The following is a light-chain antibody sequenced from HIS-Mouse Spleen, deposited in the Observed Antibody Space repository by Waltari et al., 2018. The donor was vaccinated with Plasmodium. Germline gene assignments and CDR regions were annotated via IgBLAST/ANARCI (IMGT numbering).Light chain of an antibody. CDR3: QQYDNLPPLFT. J-gene: IGKJ3*01. CDR1: QDISNY. CDR2: DAS. V-gene: IGKV1-33*01. Sequence: DIQMTQSPSSLSASVGDRVTITCQASQDISNYLNWYQQKPVKAPKLLIYDASNLETVVPSRFSGSGSGTDFTFTISSLQPEDIATYYCQQYDNLPPLFTFGPGTKVDIK.